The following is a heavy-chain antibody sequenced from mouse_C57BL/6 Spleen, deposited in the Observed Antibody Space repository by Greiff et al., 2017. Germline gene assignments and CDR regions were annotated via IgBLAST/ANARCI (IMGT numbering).Heavy chain of an antibody. J-gene: IGHJ1*03. CDR3: ARYYGSRRGYFDV. Sequence: QVQLQQPGAELVKPGASVKMSCKASGYTFTSYWITWVKQRPEQGLEWIGDIYPGSGSTNYNEKFKSKATLTVDTSSSTAYMQLSSLTSEDSAVYYCARYYGSRRGYFDVWGTGTTVTVSS. D-gene: IGHD1-1*01. CDR1: GYTFTSYW. CDR2: IYPGSGST. V-gene: IGHV1-55*01.